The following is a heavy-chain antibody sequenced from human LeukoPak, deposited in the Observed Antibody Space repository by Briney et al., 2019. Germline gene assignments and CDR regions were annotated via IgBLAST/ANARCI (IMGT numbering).Heavy chain of an antibody. Sequence: ASVKVSCKASGYTFTSYYMHWVRQAPGQGIEWMGIINPSGGSTSYAQKFQGRVTMTRDTSTSTVYMGLSSLRSEDTAVYYCARESSSGWYGYWGQGTLVTVSS. CDR2: INPSGGST. CDR3: ARESSSGWYGY. CDR1: GYTFTSYY. J-gene: IGHJ4*02. V-gene: IGHV1-46*01. D-gene: IGHD6-19*01.